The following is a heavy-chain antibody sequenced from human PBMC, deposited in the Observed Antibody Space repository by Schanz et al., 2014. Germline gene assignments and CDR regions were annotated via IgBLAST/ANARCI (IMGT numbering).Heavy chain of an antibody. D-gene: IGHD3-16*01. Sequence: KVSCTASGYMFSAHGMTWVRQAPGQGLEWMGWISAYNGNRDYAEKFQGRVTMTTDTSTSTAYMELRSLRSDDTAVYDCARVRPTVLTPGDLWGQGNLITVS. CDR2: ISAYNGNR. V-gene: IGHV1-18*01. CDR3: ARVRPTVLTPGDL. CDR1: GYMFSAHG. J-gene: IGHJ4*02.